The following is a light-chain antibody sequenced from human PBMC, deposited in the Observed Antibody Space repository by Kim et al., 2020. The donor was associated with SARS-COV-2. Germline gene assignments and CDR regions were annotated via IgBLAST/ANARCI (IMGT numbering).Light chain of an antibody. Sequence: DIQMTQSPSSLSASVGDRVTITCQASHDISNYLNWYQQKPGKAPKLLIYDASNLETGVPSRFSGSGSGTDFSFTISSLQPEDIATYYCQQYDNLPRVTFGPGTKVGIK. V-gene: IGKV1-33*01. CDR2: DAS. CDR3: QQYDNLPRVT. CDR1: HDISNY. J-gene: IGKJ3*01.